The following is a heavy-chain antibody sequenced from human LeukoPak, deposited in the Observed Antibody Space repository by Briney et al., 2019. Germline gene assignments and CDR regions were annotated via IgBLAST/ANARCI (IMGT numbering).Heavy chain of an antibody. Sequence: PGGSLRLSCAASGFTLSSYGMHWVRQAPGKGLEWVAVISYDGSNKYYADSVKGRFTISRDNSKNTLYLQMNSLRAEDTAVYYCAKGGWFGELLLVDYWGQGTLVTVSS. CDR2: ISYDGSNK. J-gene: IGHJ4*02. D-gene: IGHD3-10*01. CDR3: AKGGWFGELLLVDY. CDR1: GFTLSSYG. V-gene: IGHV3-30*18.